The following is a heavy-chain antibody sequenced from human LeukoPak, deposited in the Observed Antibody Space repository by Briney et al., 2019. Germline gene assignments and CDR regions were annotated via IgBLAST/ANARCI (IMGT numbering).Heavy chain of an antibody. J-gene: IGHJ3*02. CDR1: GYTFTSYY. Sequence: ASVKVSCKASGYTFTSYYMHWVRQAPGRGLVWMGIINPSGGSTSYAQKFQGRVTMTRDTSTSTVYMELSSLRSEDTAVYYCARAARRITMVRGVIIGDAFDIWGQGTMVTVSS. V-gene: IGHV1-46*01. CDR2: INPSGGST. D-gene: IGHD3-10*01. CDR3: ARAARRITMVRGVIIGDAFDI.